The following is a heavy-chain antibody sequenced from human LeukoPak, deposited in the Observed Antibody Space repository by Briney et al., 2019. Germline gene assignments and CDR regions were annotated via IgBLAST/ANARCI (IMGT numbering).Heavy chain of an antibody. CDR3: ASLTAMVISAFDI. CDR1: GFTFSGSA. Sequence: GGSLRLSCAASGFTFSGSAMHWVRQASGKGLEWVGRIRSKTNSYATSYAASVKGRFALSRDDSKNTAYLQMNSLKTEDTAVYYCASLTAMVISAFDIWGQGTMVTVSS. V-gene: IGHV3-73*01. D-gene: IGHD5-18*01. J-gene: IGHJ3*02. CDR2: IRSKTNSYAT.